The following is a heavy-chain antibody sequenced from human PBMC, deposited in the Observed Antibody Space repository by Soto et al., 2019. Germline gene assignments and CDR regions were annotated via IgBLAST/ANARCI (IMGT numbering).Heavy chain of an antibody. Sequence: EVQLLESGGGLVQPGESLRLSCAASGFTFSNYVMTWVRQAPGKGLEWVSAISGSGGSTYYADSVKGRFTISRDNSKNTLYLQMNSLRAEDTAVYSCAKAVETVFYYYGLDVWGQGTTVTVSS. CDR1: GFTFSNYV. CDR3: AKAVETVFYYYGLDV. D-gene: IGHD6-19*01. J-gene: IGHJ6*02. V-gene: IGHV3-23*01. CDR2: ISGSGGST.